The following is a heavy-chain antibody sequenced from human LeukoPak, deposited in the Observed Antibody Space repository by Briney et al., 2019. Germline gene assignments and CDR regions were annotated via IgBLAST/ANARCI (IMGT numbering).Heavy chain of an antibody. J-gene: IGHJ3*02. CDR2: INPNSGGT. Sequence: ASVKVSCKASGYTFTGYYMHWVRQAPGQGLEWMGWINPNSGGTNYAQKFQGRVTMTRDTSISTAYMELSRLRSDDTAVYYCARVWYYDFPSDAFDIWGQGTMVTVSS. CDR3: ARVWYYDFPSDAFDI. V-gene: IGHV1-2*02. CDR1: GYTFTGYY. D-gene: IGHD3-3*01.